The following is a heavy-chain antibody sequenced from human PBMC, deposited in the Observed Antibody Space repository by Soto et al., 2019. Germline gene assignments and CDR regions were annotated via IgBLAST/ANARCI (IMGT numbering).Heavy chain of an antibody. CDR1: GGSISSGGYS. CDR2: IYHSGST. Sequence: QLQLQESGSGLVKPSQTLSLTCAVSGGSISSGGYSWSCIRQPPGKGLEWIGYIYHSGSTYYNPSRKSRVTISVDRSKNQFYLKLSSVTAADTAVYYCAAGGGLPRYYWGQGTLVTVSS. CDR3: AAGGGLPRYY. V-gene: IGHV4-30-2*01. J-gene: IGHJ4*02. D-gene: IGHD5-12*01.